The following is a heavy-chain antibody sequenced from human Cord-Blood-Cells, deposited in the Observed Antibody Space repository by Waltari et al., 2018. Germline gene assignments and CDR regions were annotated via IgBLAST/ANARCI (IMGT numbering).Heavy chain of an antibody. D-gene: IGHD6-13*01. J-gene: IGHJ6*02. V-gene: IGHV4-61*01. CDR3: ARDLIAAAGLVSDGMDV. CDR1: GGSVSSGSYY. Sequence: QVQLQESGPGLVKPSETLSLTCTVSGGSVSSGSYYWSWIRQPPGKGLEWSGYVHYSGSTNYTPPLKSRDTISVDASKNQFSLKLSYVTAADTAVYYCARDLIAAAGLVSDGMDVWGQGTTVTVSS. CDR2: VHYSGST.